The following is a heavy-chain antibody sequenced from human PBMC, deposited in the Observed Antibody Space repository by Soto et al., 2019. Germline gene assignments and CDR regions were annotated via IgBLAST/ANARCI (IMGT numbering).Heavy chain of an antibody. D-gene: IGHD3-22*01. J-gene: IGHJ4*02. CDR3: ARDYVYYDSSGPNFDY. CDR2: IIPIFGTA. Sequence: SVKVSCKASGGTFSSYAISWVRQAPGQGLEWMGGIIPIFGTANYAQKFQGRVTITADESTSTAYMELSSLRSEDTAVYYCARDYVYYDSSGPNFDYWGQGTLVTVSS. V-gene: IGHV1-69*13. CDR1: GGTFSSYA.